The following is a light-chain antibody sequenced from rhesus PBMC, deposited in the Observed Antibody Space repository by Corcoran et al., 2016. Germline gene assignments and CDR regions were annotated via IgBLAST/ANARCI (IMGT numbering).Light chain of an antibody. CDR2: GAP. CDR1: QRVSIY. J-gene: IGKJ4*01. V-gene: IGKV3S9*01. Sequence: IVMTQSPATLSLSPGERATLSCRASQRVSIYVAWYQQKPIQAPRLLINGAPSRATGIPDRFRGSVSGTDLTLIISSLEPEDVGVYYCQQYNDWNTFGGGTKVEIK. CDR3: QQYNDWNT.